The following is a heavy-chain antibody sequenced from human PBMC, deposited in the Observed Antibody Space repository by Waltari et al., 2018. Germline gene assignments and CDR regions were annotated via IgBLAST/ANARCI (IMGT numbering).Heavy chain of an antibody. V-gene: IGHV3-74*03. Sequence: EAELAESGGGVVQPGESLRLPCEASGFLLSGHWMHWVPQTPGKGLVWFARVSVTGRRTTYADSVKGRFTISRDNANNIVFLQMNNLTAEDTAVYYCARDRVYDSSGSSYVDFFDLWGHGTLVTVSS. CDR2: VSVTGRRT. J-gene: IGHJ4*01. CDR3: ARDRVYDSSGSSYVDFFDL. D-gene: IGHD3-22*01. CDR1: GFLLSGHW.